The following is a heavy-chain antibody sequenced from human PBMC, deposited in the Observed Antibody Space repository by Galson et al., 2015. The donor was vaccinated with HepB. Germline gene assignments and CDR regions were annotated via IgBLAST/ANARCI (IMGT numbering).Heavy chain of an antibody. CDR1: GFTFSYYN. V-gene: IGHV3-21*01. D-gene: IGHD1-1*01. Sequence: SLRLSCAASGFTFSYYNMNWVRQAPGKGLEWVASITSDSSYTYYADSLKGRFTVSRDNVKNSLYLQMNSLRVEDTAVYYCVRDPPLETPFDHWGQGTLVTVSS. J-gene: IGHJ4*02. CDR2: ITSDSSYT. CDR3: VRDPPLETPFDH.